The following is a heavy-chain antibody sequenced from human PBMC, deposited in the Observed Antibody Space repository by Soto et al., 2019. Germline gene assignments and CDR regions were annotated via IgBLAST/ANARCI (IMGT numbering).Heavy chain of an antibody. D-gene: IGHD1-26*01. CDR3: ATGWDLYFHY. Sequence: GGSLRLSCAVSGFSLSSHGIHWVRQAAGKGLEWVAVIWSDGSGRSYADLVKGRFTISRDTSKNRAYLEMNSLRVEDTAVYYCATGWDLYFHYWGQGTLVTVSS. J-gene: IGHJ4*02. CDR2: IWSDGSGR. V-gene: IGHV3-33*01. CDR1: GFSLSSHG.